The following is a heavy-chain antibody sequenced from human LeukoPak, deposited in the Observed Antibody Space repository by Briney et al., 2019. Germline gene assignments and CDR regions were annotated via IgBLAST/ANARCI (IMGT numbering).Heavy chain of an antibody. CDR3: AKGPYHDLEYAFDI. D-gene: IGHD3/OR15-3a*01. V-gene: IGHV3-23*01. CDR2: ISDSGGST. Sequence: GGSLRLSCAASGFTFSRHGMNWVRQAPGKGLEWVSTISDSGGSTYYADSVKGRFTISRDNSKNTLYLQMNSLRAEDTALYYCAKGPYHDLEYAFDIWGQGTMVTVSS. CDR1: GFTFSRHG. J-gene: IGHJ3*02.